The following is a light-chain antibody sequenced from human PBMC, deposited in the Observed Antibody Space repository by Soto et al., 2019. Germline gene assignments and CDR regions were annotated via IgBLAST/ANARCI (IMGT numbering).Light chain of an antibody. V-gene: IGKV1-5*03. J-gene: IGKJ1*01. CDR2: KAS. CDR3: QQYHTNWT. CDR1: QSISPW. Sequence: DIPMTQSPSTLSASVGDRVTITCRASQSISPWLAWYQQKPGKAPKLLINKASILQNGVSSRFSGSGSGTEFTLTISRLQPDDIATYYCQQYHTNWTFGQGTKVEIK.